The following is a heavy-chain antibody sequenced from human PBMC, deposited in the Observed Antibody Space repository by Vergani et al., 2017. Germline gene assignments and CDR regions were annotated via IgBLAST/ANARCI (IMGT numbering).Heavy chain of an antibody. CDR1: GGSISSSSYY. CDR2: IYYSGST. J-gene: IGHJ6*02. Sequence: QLQLQESGPGLVKPSETLSLTCTVSGGSISSSSYYWGWIRQPPGKGLEWIGSIYYSGSTYYNPSLKSRVTISVDTSKNQFSLKLSSVTAADTAVYYCASSGYSSSWYPIYYYYGMDVWGQGTTVTVSS. D-gene: IGHD6-13*01. V-gene: IGHV4-39*01. CDR3: ASSGYSSSWYPIYYYYGMDV.